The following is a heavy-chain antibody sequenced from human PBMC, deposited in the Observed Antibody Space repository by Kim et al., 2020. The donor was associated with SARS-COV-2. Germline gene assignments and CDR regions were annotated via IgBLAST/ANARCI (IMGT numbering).Heavy chain of an antibody. CDR2: SGSA. V-gene: IGHV4-34*01. J-gene: IGHJ4*02. Sequence: SGSANSNPSLKSRVTISVDTSKNQFSLKLPSVTAADTAVYYCARGVPGYWGQGTLVTVSS. CDR3: ARGVPGY.